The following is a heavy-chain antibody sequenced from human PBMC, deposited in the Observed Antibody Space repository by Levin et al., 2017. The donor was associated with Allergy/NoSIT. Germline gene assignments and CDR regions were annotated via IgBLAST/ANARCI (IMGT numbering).Heavy chain of an antibody. D-gene: IGHD6-6*01. CDR2: VSGSGRA. Sequence: GGSLRLSCAVSGLTISDAAMSWVRQAPGKGLEWVSGVSGSGRAYYADSVKGRFTVSRDNLKSMVFLQMNSLRGDDTAVYYCANEYSASSSDSFWGQGTLVTVSS. CDR1: GLTISDAA. CDR3: ANEYSASSSDSF. J-gene: IGHJ4*02. V-gene: IGHV3-23*01.